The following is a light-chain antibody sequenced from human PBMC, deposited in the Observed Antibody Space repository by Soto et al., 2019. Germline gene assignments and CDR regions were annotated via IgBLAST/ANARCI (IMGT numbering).Light chain of an antibody. V-gene: IGKV1-5*03. J-gene: IGKJ4*01. CDR2: KAS. CDR1: QSISSW. Sequence: DIQMTQSPSTLSASVGDRVTITCRASQSISSWLAWYQHKPGKAPNLLIYKASSLESGVPSRFSGSGSGTEFTLTVSSLPPDDLATYYCQQYDSYPLTFGGGTKVEIK. CDR3: QQYDSYPLT.